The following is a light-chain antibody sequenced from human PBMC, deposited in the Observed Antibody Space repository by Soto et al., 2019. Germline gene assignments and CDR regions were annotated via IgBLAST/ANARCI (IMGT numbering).Light chain of an antibody. CDR1: SSDVGGYNY. J-gene: IGLJ1*01. CDR3: TSYAGGNNV. V-gene: IGLV2-8*01. CDR2: EVN. Sequence: QSVLTQPPSASGSPGQSVTISCTGTSSDVGGYNYVSWYQQYPGKVPKLMIYEVNKRPSGVPDRFSGSKSGNTASLTVSGLQAEDEADYYCTSYAGGNNVFGTRTKLTVL.